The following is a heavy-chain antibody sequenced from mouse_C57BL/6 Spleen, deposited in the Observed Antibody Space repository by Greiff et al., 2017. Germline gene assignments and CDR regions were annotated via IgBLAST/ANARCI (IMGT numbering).Heavy chain of an antibody. CDR2: IDPSDSYT. CDR1: GYTFTSYW. Sequence: VQLQQPGAELVMPGASVKLSCKASGYTFTSYWMHWVKQRPGQGLEWIGEIDPSDSYTNYNQKFKGKSTLTVDKSSSTAYMQLSSLTSEDSAVYYCARGGGNHYFDYWGQGTTLTVSS. D-gene: IGHD2-1*01. CDR3: ARGGGNHYFDY. J-gene: IGHJ2*01. V-gene: IGHV1-69*01.